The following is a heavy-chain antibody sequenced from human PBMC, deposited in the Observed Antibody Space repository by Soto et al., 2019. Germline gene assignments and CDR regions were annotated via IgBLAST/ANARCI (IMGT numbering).Heavy chain of an antibody. Sequence: QVQLQESGPGLVKPSQTLSLTCTVSGGSISSGGYYWSWIRQHPGKGLEWIGYIYYSGSTYYNPSLKSRVTISVDTSKTQFSLKLSSVTAADTAVYYCARDAVVGAYFDYWGQGTLVTVSS. CDR2: IYYSGST. J-gene: IGHJ4*02. D-gene: IGHD1-26*01. CDR1: GGSISSGGYY. CDR3: ARDAVVGAYFDY. V-gene: IGHV4-31*03.